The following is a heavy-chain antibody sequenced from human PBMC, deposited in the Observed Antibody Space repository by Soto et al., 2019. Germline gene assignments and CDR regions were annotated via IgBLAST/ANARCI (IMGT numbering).Heavy chain of an antibody. Sequence: QVQLQQWGAGLLKPSETLSLTCVVSGGSLSDYFWSWIRQPTGMALEWIGEINHLGSINYNPSLKSRVTMSVDTSKNQFSLTLNSVTDADTATYYCARGGISHWAYFYYMDVWDRGTTVTVSS. CDR2: INHLGSI. CDR3: ARGGISHWAYFYYMDV. J-gene: IGHJ6*03. V-gene: IGHV4-34*01. CDR1: GGSLSDYF. D-gene: IGHD2-21*01.